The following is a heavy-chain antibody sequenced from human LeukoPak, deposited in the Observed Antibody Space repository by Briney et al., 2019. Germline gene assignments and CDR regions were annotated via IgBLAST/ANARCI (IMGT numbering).Heavy chain of an antibody. J-gene: IGHJ6*02. CDR2: INHSGST. CDR3: ARDHTPRITIFGVVKNGMDV. Sequence: PSETLSLTCAVYGGSFSGYYWSWIRQPPGKGLEWIGEINHSGSTNYNPSLKSRVTISVDTSKNQFSLKLSSVTAADTAVYYCARDHTPRITIFGVVKNGMDVWGQGTTVTVSS. D-gene: IGHD3-3*01. CDR1: GGSFSGYY. V-gene: IGHV4-34*01.